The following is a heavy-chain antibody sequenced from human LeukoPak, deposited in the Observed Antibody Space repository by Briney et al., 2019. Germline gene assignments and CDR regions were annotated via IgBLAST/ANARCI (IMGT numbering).Heavy chain of an antibody. D-gene: IGHD2-15*01. V-gene: IGHV4-34*01. Sequence: PSETLSLTCAVYGGSFSGYYWSWIRQPPGKGQEWIGEINHSGSTNYNPSLKSRVTISVDTSKNQFSLKLSSVTAADTAVYYCARGLSPRSYYRSGGSCYSGAAFDYWGQGTLVTVSS. CDR3: ARGLSPRSYYRSGGSCYSGAAFDY. CDR2: INHSGST. J-gene: IGHJ4*02. CDR1: GGSFSGYY.